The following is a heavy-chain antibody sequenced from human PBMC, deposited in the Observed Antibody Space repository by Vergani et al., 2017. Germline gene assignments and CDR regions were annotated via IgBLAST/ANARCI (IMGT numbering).Heavy chain of an antibody. V-gene: IGHV4-61*02. Sequence: QVQLQESGPGLVKPSQTLSLTCTVSGASINNDFYYWHWIRQPAGKGLEWIGRIYVSGITDYNSSLQSRVSMSVDTSKNQFSLTLTSVTAADTAVYYCARHAVQPYYFDYWGQGTLVTVSS. J-gene: IGHJ4*02. CDR1: GASINNDFYY. D-gene: IGHD2-2*01. CDR3: ARHAVQPYYFDY. CDR2: IYVSGIT.